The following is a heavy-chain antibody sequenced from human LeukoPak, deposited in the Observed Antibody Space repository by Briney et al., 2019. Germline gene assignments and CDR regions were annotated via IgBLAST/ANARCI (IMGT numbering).Heavy chain of an antibody. CDR2: ISAYNGNT. V-gene: IGHV1-18*01. Sequence: GASVKVSCKASGYTFTSYGISWVRQAPGQGLEWMGWISAYNGNTNYAQKLQGRVTMTTDTSTSTAYMELRSLRSDDTAVYYCARSLFIVANEAFDYWGQGTLVTVSS. J-gene: IGHJ4*02. D-gene: IGHD5-12*01. CDR3: ARSLFIVANEAFDY. CDR1: GYTFTSYG.